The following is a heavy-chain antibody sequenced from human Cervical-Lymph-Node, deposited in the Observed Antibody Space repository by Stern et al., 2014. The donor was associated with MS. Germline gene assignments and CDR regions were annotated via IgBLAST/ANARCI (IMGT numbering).Heavy chain of an antibody. J-gene: IGHJ4*02. CDR3: ARHSVGVKDFDS. CDR1: GGSIRTFS. CDR2: VYYNGTT. V-gene: IGHV4-59*01. Sequence: QLQLQESGPGLVKPSETLSLTCTVSGGSIRTFSWSWIRQPPGRGLEWIGCVYYNGTTTHKPSLKSRVTMSVDTSKSQLSLRLHSVTAADTAVYYCARHSVGVKDFDSWGQGTLVTVSS. D-gene: IGHD4-23*01.